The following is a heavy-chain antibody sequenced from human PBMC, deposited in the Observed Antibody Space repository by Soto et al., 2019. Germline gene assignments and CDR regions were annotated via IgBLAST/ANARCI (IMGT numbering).Heavy chain of an antibody. CDR3: AKGYNYGYRDY. V-gene: IGHV1-18*01. D-gene: IGHD5-18*01. J-gene: IGHJ4*02. CDR1: GYTFTTYG. Sequence: QVQLVQSGAEVKKPGASVKVSCKASGYTFTTYGISWVRQAPGQGLEWMGWVSGYNGNTKYAQKFQGRVTMTTDTSTATAYMELRSLRSADTAVYYCAKGYNYGYRDYWGLGTLVTVSS. CDR2: VSGYNGNT.